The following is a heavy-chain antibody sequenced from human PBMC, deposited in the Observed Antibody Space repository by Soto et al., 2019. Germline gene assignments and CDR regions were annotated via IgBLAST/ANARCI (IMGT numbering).Heavy chain of an antibody. V-gene: IGHV1-69*13. D-gene: IGHD1-7*01. CDR2: IIPIFGTA. CDR3: ARGKSWNYPSYYYGMDV. CDR1: GGTFSSYA. Sequence: SVKVSCKASGGTFSSYAISWVRQAPGQGLEWMGGIIPIFGTANYAQKFQGRVTITADESTSTAYMELSSLRSEDTAVYYCARGKSWNYPSYYYGMDVWGRGTTVTVS. J-gene: IGHJ6*02.